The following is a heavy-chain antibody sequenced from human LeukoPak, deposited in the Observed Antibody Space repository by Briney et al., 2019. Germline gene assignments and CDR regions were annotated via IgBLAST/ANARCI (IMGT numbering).Heavy chain of an antibody. CDR1: GGSISRYY. V-gene: IGHV4-59*01. CDR2: IYYSGTT. CDR3: ARGNPTGYLIDY. J-gene: IGHJ4*02. Sequence: SETLSLTCTVSGGSISRYYWSWIRQPPGKGLEWIAYIYYSGTTNYNPSLKSRATISVDTSRTQFSLKMTSVTAADTAVYYCARGNPTGYLIDYWGQGTLVTVSS. D-gene: IGHD3-9*01.